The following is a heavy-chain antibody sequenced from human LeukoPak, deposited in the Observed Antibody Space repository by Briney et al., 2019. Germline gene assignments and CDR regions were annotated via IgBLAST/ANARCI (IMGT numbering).Heavy chain of an antibody. Sequence: ASVTVSCKGSGYTFTGYFIHWVRQAPGQGREWMGWINPSTDDTNYAQTFQDRVTLTRDTSISTAYMELSRLRSDDTAVYYCARGKVVTMVRGVIITYFDYWGQGTLVTVSS. CDR2: INPSTDDT. CDR3: ARGKVVTMVRGVIITYFDY. CDR1: GYTFTGYF. J-gene: IGHJ4*02. V-gene: IGHV1-2*02. D-gene: IGHD3-10*01.